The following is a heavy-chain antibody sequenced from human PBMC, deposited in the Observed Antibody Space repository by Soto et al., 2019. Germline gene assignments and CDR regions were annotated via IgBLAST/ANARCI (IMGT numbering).Heavy chain of an antibody. J-gene: IGHJ6*03. CDR1: GYTFTSHD. D-gene: IGHD4-17*01. Sequence: QVQLVQSGAEVKKPGASVKVSCKPSGYTFTSHDISWVRQAPGQGLEWMGWISAYNGNTNYAQKFQGRFTMTTDTSTSTAYMELRSLRSDDTAVYYCARGTVTTGYYHYYMDVWGKGTTVTVSS. CDR2: ISAYNGNT. V-gene: IGHV1-18*04. CDR3: ARGTVTTGYYHYYMDV.